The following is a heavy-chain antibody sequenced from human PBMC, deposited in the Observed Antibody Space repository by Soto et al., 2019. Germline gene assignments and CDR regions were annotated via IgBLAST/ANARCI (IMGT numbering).Heavy chain of an antibody. D-gene: IGHD2-2*01. CDR3: ARGSMAQYCSSTSCYFNWFDP. Sequence: GGSLRLSCAASGFTFSSYGMHWVRQAPGKGLEWVAVIWYDGSNKDYADSVKGRFTISRDNSRNTLYLQMNSLRAEDTAVYYCARGSMAQYCSSTSCYFNWFDPWGQGTLVTVSS. CDR2: IWYDGSNK. V-gene: IGHV3-33*01. CDR1: GFTFSSYG. J-gene: IGHJ5*02.